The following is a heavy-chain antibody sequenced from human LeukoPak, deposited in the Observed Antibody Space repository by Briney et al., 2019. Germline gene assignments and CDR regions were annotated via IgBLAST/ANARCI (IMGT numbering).Heavy chain of an antibody. V-gene: IGHV3-53*01. CDR2: IYSAGAT. CDR3: ARNTAIDY. D-gene: IGHD5-18*01. Sequence: GGSLRLSCAASGFTVSDNYMTWVRQAPGKGLEWVSSIYSAGATHYAESVKGRFTISRDNSKNTLYLQMNSLRAEDMAVYYCARNTAIDYWGQGTLVTVSS. CDR1: GFTVSDNY. J-gene: IGHJ4*02.